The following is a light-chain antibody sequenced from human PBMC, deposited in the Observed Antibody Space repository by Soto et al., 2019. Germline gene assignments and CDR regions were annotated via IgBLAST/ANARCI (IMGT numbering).Light chain of an antibody. Sequence: EIVLTQSPATLSLSPGERATLSCRASQSVSSYLAWYQQKPGQATRLLIYDASNRATGIPARFSGSGSGTDFTLTIRSLEPEDFAVYDCQHRSNWPPFSYTFGQGTKLEIK. V-gene: IGKV3-11*01. CDR1: QSVSSY. CDR2: DAS. CDR3: QHRSNWPPFSYT. J-gene: IGKJ2*01.